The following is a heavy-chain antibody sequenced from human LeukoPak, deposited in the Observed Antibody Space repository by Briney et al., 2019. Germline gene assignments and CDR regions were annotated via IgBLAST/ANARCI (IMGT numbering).Heavy chain of an antibody. CDR1: GFTFSSYG. CDR2: ISYDGSNK. J-gene: IGHJ4*02. Sequence: GGSLRLSCAASGFTFSSYGMHRIRQAPGKGLEWVAVISYDGSNKYYADFVKGRFTISRDNSKNTLYLQMNSLRAEDTAVYYRAKDLLIGGIAVADYWGQGTLVTVSS. V-gene: IGHV3-30*18. D-gene: IGHD6-19*01. CDR3: AKDLLIGGIAVADY.